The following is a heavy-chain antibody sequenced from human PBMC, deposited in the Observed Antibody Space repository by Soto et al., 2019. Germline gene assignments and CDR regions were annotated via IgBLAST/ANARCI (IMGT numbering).Heavy chain of an antibody. V-gene: IGHV4-30-4*01. CDR2: IYYSGST. J-gene: IGHJ5*02. Sequence: LSLTCTVSGGSISSGDYYWSWIRQPPGKGLEWIGYIYYSGSTYYNPSLKSRVTISVDTSKNQFSLKLSSVTAADTAVYYCARTTHIAAAGLSLYDWFDPWGQGTLVTVSS. CDR3: ARTTHIAAAGLSLYDWFDP. CDR1: GGSISSGDYY. D-gene: IGHD6-13*01.